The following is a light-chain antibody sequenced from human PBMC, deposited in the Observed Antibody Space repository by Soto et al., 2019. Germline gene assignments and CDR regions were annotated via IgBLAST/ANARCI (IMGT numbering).Light chain of an antibody. CDR2: GAS. V-gene: IGKV3-20*01. CDR3: QHYSSSPPAIT. CDR1: QSVTSGY. Sequence: IVLTQSPGTLSLSPGERATLSCRASQSVTSGYLAWYQQQPNQAPRLLIYGASYRATDIPDRFSGGGSGTDFTLTISRLGPEDFAVYYCQHYSSSPPAITFGQGTRLEIK. J-gene: IGKJ5*01.